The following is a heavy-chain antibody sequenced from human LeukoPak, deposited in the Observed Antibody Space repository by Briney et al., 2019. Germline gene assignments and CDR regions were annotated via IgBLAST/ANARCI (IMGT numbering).Heavy chain of an antibody. CDR1: GGSISSGGYY. Sequence: SETLSLTCTVSGGSISSGGYYWSWIRQPPGKGLEWIGYIYYSGSTNYNPSLKSRVTISVDTSKNQFSLKLSSVTAADTAVYYYASHYDSSGYLFDYWGQGTLVTVSS. J-gene: IGHJ4*02. CDR2: IYYSGST. D-gene: IGHD3-22*01. V-gene: IGHV4-61*08. CDR3: ASHYDSSGYLFDY.